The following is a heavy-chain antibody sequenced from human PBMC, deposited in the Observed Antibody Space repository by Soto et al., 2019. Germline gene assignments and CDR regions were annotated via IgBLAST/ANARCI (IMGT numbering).Heavy chain of an antibody. CDR2: ISYDGSNK. CDR3: ANTQPDIVATSTYYYYGMDV. CDR1: GFTFSSYG. D-gene: IGHD5-12*01. V-gene: IGHV3-30*18. Sequence: GGSLRLSCAASGFTFSSYGMHWVRQAPGKGLEWVAVISYDGSNKYYADSVKGRFTISRDNSKNTLYLQMNSLRAEDTAVYYCANTQPDIVATSTYYYYGMDVWGQGTTVTVSS. J-gene: IGHJ6*02.